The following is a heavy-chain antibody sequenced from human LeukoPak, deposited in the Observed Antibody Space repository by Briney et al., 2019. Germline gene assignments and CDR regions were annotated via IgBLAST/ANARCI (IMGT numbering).Heavy chain of an antibody. V-gene: IGHV1-18*01. CDR2: ISAYNGNT. D-gene: IGHD1-7*01. CDR1: GGTFSSYA. Sequence: ASVKVSCTASGGTFSSYAISWVRQAPGQGLEWMGWISAYNGNTNYAQKLQGRVTMTTDTSTSTAYMELRSLRSDDTAVYYCARRELELRGALNYWGQGTLVTVSS. J-gene: IGHJ4*02. CDR3: ARRELELRGALNY.